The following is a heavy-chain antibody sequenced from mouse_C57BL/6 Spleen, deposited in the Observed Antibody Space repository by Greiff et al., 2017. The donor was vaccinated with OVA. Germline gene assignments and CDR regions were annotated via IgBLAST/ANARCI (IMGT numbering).Heavy chain of an antibody. Sequence: VQRVESGAELVRPGASVTLSCKASGYTFTDYEMHWVKQTPVHGLEWIGAIDPETGGTAYNQKFKGKAILTADKSSSTAYMELRSLTSEDSAVYYCTGLLWMDYWGQGTSVTVSS. CDR1: GYTFTDYE. J-gene: IGHJ4*01. CDR3: TGLLWMDY. D-gene: IGHD2-10*01. V-gene: IGHV1-15*01. CDR2: IDPETGGT.